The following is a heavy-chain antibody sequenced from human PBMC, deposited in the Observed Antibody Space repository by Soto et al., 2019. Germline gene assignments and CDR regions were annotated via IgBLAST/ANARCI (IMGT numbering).Heavy chain of an antibody. CDR3: AKDQSGAADI. V-gene: IGHV4-4*07. CDR1: GASIRTYS. J-gene: IGHJ3*02. D-gene: IGHD7-27*01. Sequence: SETLSLTCTVSGASIRTYSWSWIRQSAGKGLEWIGHMYTNGRTNYIPSLKSRITMSVDTSKNQFSLNLKFVTAADTAVYFCAKDQSGAADIWGQGTMVTVSS. CDR2: MYTNGRT.